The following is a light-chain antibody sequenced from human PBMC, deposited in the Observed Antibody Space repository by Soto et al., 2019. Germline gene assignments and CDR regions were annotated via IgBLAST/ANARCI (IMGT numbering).Light chain of an antibody. J-gene: IGKJ1*01. Sequence: IFIPQSPALLSVSPGEKATLSCRASQSVSSNLAWYQQKPGQGPRLLIYGASTRATGIPARFSGSGSGTEFTLTISSLQPEDFAVYFCQQYNDWPRTFGQGTKVDI. CDR3: QQYNDWPRT. CDR2: GAS. CDR1: QSVSSN. V-gene: IGKV3-15*01.